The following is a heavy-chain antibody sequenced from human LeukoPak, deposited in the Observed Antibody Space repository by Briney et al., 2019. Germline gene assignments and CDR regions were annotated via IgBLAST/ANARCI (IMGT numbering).Heavy chain of an antibody. CDR3: ARVRISLTFGSSGSYYFDY. CDR2: INHSGST. J-gene: IGHJ4*02. Sequence: PSETLSLTCAVYGGSFSGYYWSWIRQPPGKGLEWIGEINHSGSTNYNPSLKSRVTISVDTSKNQFSLKLNSVTAADTAVYYCARVRISLTFGSSGSYYFDYWGQGTLVTVSS. V-gene: IGHV4-34*01. D-gene: IGHD6-19*01. CDR1: GGSFSGYY.